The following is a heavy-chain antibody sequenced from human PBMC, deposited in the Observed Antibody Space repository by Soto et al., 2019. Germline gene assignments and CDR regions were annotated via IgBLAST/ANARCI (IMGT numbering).Heavy chain of an antibody. CDR3: AREGYYYDSSGYYYYFDY. Sequence: ASVKLSCKASGYTFTSYAMHWVRQAPGQRLEWMGGINAVNGKTNYSQKFQGRVTITADESTSTAYMELSSLRSEDTAVYYCAREGYYYDSSGYYYYFDYWGQGTLVTVSS. J-gene: IGHJ4*02. V-gene: IGHV1-3*01. CDR1: GYTFTSYA. D-gene: IGHD3-22*01. CDR2: INAVNGKT.